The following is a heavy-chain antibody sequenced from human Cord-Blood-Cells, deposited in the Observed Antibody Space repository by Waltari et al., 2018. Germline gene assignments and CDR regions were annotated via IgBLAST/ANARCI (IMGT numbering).Heavy chain of an antibody. Sequence: EVQLVESGGGLVQPGGSLNLPCAAAGFTFSGSAMHWVRQASGKGLEWVGRIRSKANSYATAYAASVKGRFTISRDDSKNTAYLQMNSLKTEDTAVYYCTRQQFDYWGQGTLVTVSS. CDR3: TRQQFDY. CDR2: IRSKANSYAT. CDR1: GFTFSGSA. J-gene: IGHJ4*02. V-gene: IGHV3-73*02.